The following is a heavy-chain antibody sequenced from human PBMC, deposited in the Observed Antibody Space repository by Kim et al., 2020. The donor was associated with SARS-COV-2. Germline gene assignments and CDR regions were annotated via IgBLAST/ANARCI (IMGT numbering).Heavy chain of an antibody. D-gene: IGHD6-13*01. V-gene: IGHV1-3*01. CDR3: ARERSWYDYYYGMDV. J-gene: IGHJ6*02. Sequence: ASVKVSCKASGYTFTSYAMHWVRQAPGQRLEWMGWINAGNGNTKYSQKFQGRVTITRDTSASTAYMELSSLRSEDTAVYYCARERSWYDYYYGMDVWGQGTTVTVSS. CDR1: GYTFTSYA. CDR2: INAGNGNT.